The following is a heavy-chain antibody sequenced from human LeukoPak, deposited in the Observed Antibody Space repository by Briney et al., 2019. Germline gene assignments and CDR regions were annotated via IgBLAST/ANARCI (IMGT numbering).Heavy chain of an antibody. CDR1: GFTFSSYS. Sequence: GGSLRLSCAASGFTFSSYSMNWVRQAPGKGLEWVSFISGSSSYTHYADSVKGRFTISRDNAKSAMYLQMNSLRVEDAAVYYCARGLFVLHYSSSSPFDCWGQGTLVTVSS. J-gene: IGHJ4*02. CDR3: ARGLFVLHYSSSSPFDC. D-gene: IGHD6-6*01. V-gene: IGHV3-21*01. CDR2: ISGSSSYT.